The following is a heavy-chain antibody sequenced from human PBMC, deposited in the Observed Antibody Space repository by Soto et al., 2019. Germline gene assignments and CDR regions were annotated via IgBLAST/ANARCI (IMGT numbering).Heavy chain of an antibody. D-gene: IGHD3-9*01. V-gene: IGHV1-3*01. Sequence: GASVKVSCKVSGYTLTELSMHWVRQAPGKGLEWMGWINAGDGNTKYAQKFQGRVTITRDTSASTAYMELSSLRSEDTAVYYCARDHYDYDILTGYYRTDDAFDIWGQGTMVTVSS. J-gene: IGHJ3*02. CDR3: ARDHYDYDILTGYYRTDDAFDI. CDR1: GYTLTELS. CDR2: INAGDGNT.